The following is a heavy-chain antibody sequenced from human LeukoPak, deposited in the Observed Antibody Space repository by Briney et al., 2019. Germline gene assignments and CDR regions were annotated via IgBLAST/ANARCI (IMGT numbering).Heavy chain of an antibody. CDR1: GGSVSSGSYY. J-gene: IGHJ4*02. CDR2: IYYSGST. V-gene: IGHV4-61*01. Sequence: SETLSLTCTVSGGSVSSGSYYWSWIRQPPGKGLEWIGYIYYSGSTNYNPSLKSRVTISVDTSKSQFSLKLSSVTAGDTAVYCCARADILTGYPSVYWGQGTLVTVSS. CDR3: ARADILTGYPSVY. D-gene: IGHD3-9*01.